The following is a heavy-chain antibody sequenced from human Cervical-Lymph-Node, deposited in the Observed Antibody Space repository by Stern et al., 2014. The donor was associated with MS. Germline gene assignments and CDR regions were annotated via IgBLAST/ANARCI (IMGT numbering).Heavy chain of an antibody. CDR3: ARDGSYYGMDV. CDR2: ISPYNGNT. J-gene: IGHJ6*02. V-gene: IGHV1-18*04. D-gene: IGHD3-10*01. CDR1: GYTFTSYG. Sequence: VQLVESGAEVKKPGASVKVSCKASGYTFTSYGISWVRQAPGQGLEWMGWISPYNGNTNYAQKLQGRVTSTADPSTSPAYMALRSLRSDDTAVYYCARDGSYYGMDVWGQGTTVTVSS.